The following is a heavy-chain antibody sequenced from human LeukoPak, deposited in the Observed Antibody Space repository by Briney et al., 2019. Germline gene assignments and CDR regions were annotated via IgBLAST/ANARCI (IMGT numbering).Heavy chain of an antibody. CDR1: GYTLTELS. CDR2: FDPEDGET. V-gene: IGHV1-24*01. D-gene: IGHD2-8*01. J-gene: IGHJ3*02. Sequence: ASVKVSCKVSGYTLTELSMHWVRQAPGKGLEWMGGFDPEDGETIYAQKFQGRVTMTEDTSTDTAYMELSSLRSEDTAVYYCATVVPRLDAFDIWGQGTMVTVSS. CDR3: ATVVPRLDAFDI.